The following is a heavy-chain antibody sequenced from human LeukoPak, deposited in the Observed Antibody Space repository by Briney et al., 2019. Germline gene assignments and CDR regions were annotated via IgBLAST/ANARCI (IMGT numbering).Heavy chain of an antibody. CDR3: ARGGGSGYGILTGYYLPFDY. D-gene: IGHD3-9*01. CDR2: ISAYNGNT. V-gene: IGHV1-18*01. CDR1: GYTFTSYG. Sequence: ASVKVSCKASGYTFTSYGISWVRQAPGQGLKWMGWISAYNGNTNYAQKLQGRVTMTTDTSTSTAYMELRSLRSDDTAVYYCARGGGSGYGILTGYYLPFDYWGQGTLVTVSS. J-gene: IGHJ4*02.